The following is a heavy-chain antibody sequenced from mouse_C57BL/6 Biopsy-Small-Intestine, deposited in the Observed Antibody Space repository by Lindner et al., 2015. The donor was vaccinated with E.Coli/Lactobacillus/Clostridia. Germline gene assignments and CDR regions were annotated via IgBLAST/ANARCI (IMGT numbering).Heavy chain of an antibody. CDR2: INPSTGST. CDR1: GYSFTGNH. V-gene: IGHV1-42*01. Sequence: VQLQESGPELVKSGASVKISCKASGYSFTGNHLNWVKQSPEKSLEWIGEINPSTGSTTYNQKFRAKATLTVDKSSSTAYMQLKSLTSEDSAVYYCARREVYYFDYWGQGTTLTVSS. CDR3: ARREVYYFDY. J-gene: IGHJ2*01.